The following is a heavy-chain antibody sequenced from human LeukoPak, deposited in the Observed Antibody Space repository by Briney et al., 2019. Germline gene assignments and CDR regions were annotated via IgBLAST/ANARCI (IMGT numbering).Heavy chain of an antibody. V-gene: IGHV6-1*01. Sequence: PSQTLSLTCAISGDSVSRDSIAWNWIRQSPSRGLEWLGRTYYKSAWYNDYAVSVKGRIIIKPDTSKNQFSLQLNSVTPEDTAVYYCARDLHELELYYFDSWGQGTLVIVSS. CDR3: ARDLHELELYYFDS. CDR2: TYYKSAWYN. D-gene: IGHD1-7*01. J-gene: IGHJ4*02. CDR1: GDSVSRDSIA.